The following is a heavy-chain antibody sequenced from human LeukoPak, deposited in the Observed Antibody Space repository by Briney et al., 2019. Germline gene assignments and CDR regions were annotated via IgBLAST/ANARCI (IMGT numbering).Heavy chain of an antibody. CDR3: AKDKAEDGYNYCCFDY. J-gene: IGHJ4*02. D-gene: IGHD5-24*01. V-gene: IGHV3-23*01. CDR2: ISGGAETT. Sequence: GGSLRLSCAASGFTFSSYAMTWVRQAPGKGREGVSAISGGAETTYYADSVKGRFTISRDNAKNSLYLQMNSLRAEDTALYYCAKDKAEDGYNYCCFDYWGQGTLVTVSS. CDR1: GFTFSSYA.